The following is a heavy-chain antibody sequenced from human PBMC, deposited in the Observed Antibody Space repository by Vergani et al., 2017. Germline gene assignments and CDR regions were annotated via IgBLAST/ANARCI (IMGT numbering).Heavy chain of an antibody. CDR1: GDSISSGVYY. V-gene: IGHV4-31*03. J-gene: IGHJ4*02. CDR3: ARMGGYDEGDAFRIGYFDS. CDR2: IYSTGST. Sequence: QLQLQESGPGLVKPSQTLSLICSVSGDSISSGVYYWNWIRQHAGKGLEWIGYIYSTGSTHHNPSLRRRINMSVDTSKNEFSLKLNSVTAADTAMYYCARMGGYDEGDAFRIGYFDSWGPGILVTVSS. D-gene: IGHD3-22*01.